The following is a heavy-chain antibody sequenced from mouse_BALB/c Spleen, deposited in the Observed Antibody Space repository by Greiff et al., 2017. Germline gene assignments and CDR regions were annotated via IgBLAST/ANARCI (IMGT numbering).Heavy chain of an antibody. CDR2: ISYSGST. D-gene: IGHD1-1*01. V-gene: IGHV3-2*02. CDR3: ARCTYYYGSSYGAMDY. J-gene: IGHJ4*01. Sequence: EVKLVESGPGLVKPSQSLSLTCTVTGYSITSDYAWNWIRQFPGNKLEWMGYISYSGSTSYNPSLKSRISITRDTSKNQFFLQLNSVTTEDTATYCCARCTYYYGSSYGAMDYWGQGTSVTVSS. CDR1: GYSITSDYA.